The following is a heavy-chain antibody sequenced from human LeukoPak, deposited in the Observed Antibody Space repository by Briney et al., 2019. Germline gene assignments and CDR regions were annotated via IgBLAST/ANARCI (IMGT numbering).Heavy chain of an antibody. J-gene: IGHJ2*01. CDR2: INISGSTI. CDR1: GFTFSDYY. Sequence: GGSLRLSCAASGFTFSDYYMSWIRQAPGKGLEWVSYINISGSTIYYPDPVKGRFTIPRDNAKNSLYLQMNSLRAEDTAVYYCARDTTEYYYESSGYYRSPTRYFDLWGRGTLVTVSS. CDR3: ARDTTEYYYESSGYYRSPTRYFDL. D-gene: IGHD3-22*01. V-gene: IGHV3-11*01.